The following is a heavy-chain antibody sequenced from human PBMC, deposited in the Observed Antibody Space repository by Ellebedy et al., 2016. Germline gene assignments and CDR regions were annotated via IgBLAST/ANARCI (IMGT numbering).Heavy chain of an antibody. J-gene: IGHJ3*02. CDR3: ARGMIGLGTTVDAFDI. CDR1: GFTFGLYS. CDR2: ISSSGNNI. V-gene: IGHV3-48*01. Sequence: GGSLRLSCAASGFTFGLYSMNWVRQPPGKGREWVSYISSSGNNIHYADSVKGRFTISRDNAKNPLFLQMNSLRFQDTAIYYCARGMIGLGTTVDAFDIWGQGTQVTVSS. D-gene: IGHD1-14*01.